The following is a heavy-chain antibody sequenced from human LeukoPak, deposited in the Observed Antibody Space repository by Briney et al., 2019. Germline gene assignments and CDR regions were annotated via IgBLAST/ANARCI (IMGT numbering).Heavy chain of an antibody. V-gene: IGHV1-69*02. CDR1: GYTFTGYY. J-gene: IGHJ5*02. CDR3: ASVLSGIAVAGSFDP. Sequence: SVKVSCKASGYTFTGYYIHWVRQAPGQGLERMGRIIPILGIANYAQKFQGRVTITADKSTSTAYMELSSLRSEDTAVYYCASVLSGIAVAGSFDPWGQGTLVTVSS. CDR2: IIPILGIA. D-gene: IGHD6-19*01.